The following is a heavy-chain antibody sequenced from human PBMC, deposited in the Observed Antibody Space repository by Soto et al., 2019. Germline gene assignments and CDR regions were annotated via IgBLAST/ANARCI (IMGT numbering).Heavy chain of an antibody. D-gene: IGHD2-2*01. V-gene: IGHV4-34*01. CDR2: INHSGST. CDR3: ASVNCSITSCFSHFFDY. Sequence: PKETLSLTCVVYGGSFSGYYWSWIRQPPGKGLEWIGEINHSGSTNYNPSLKSRVTISVDTSKNQFSLKLSSVTAADTAVYYCASVNCSITSCFSHFFDYWGQGTLVNVSS. J-gene: IGHJ4*02. CDR1: GGSFSGYY.